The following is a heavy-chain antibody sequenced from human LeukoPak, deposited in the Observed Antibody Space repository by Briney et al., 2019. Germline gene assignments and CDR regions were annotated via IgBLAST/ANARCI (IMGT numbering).Heavy chain of an antibody. CDR2: VYYTESP. J-gene: IGHJ3*02. CDR1: GASITSYF. CDR3: ALGAAFDI. Sequence: SETLSLTCTVSGASITSYFWSWVRQPPGKGLEWIGYVYYTESPNYNPSLKSRLTISVDTSKNQFSLKLTSVTPADTAVYYCALGAAFDIWGQGTMVTVSS. V-gene: IGHV4-59*01.